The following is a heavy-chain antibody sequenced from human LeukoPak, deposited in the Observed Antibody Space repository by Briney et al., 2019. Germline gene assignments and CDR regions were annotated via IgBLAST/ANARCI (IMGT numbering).Heavy chain of an antibody. Sequence: GGSLRLSCVASGFPLSSYSINWVRQAPGKGLEWVSYINIGSITVNYADSVKGRFTISRDNAKNSLYLQMNSLRAEDTAVYYCSTAKFDNWGQGTLVTVSS. J-gene: IGHJ4*02. CDR2: INIGSITV. V-gene: IGHV3-48*01. CDR1: GFPLSSYS. CDR3: STAKFDN.